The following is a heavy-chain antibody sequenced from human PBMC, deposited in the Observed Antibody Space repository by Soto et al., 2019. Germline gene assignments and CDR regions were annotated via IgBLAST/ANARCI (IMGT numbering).Heavy chain of an antibody. V-gene: IGHV3-7*03. CDR3: ARGCGGDCLYFDY. Sequence: DVQLVESGGGLVQPGGSLRLSCAASGFTFSSYWMSWVRQAPGQGLEWVANIKQDGSEKYYVDSVKGRFTISRDNAKNSLYLQMNSLRAEDTAVYYCARGCGGDCLYFDYWGQGTLVTVSS. CDR1: GFTFSSYW. D-gene: IGHD2-21*02. J-gene: IGHJ4*02. CDR2: IKQDGSEK.